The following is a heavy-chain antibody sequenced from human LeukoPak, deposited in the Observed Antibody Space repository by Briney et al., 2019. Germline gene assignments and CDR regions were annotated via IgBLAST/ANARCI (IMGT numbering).Heavy chain of an antibody. CDR2: ITGSSGYI. J-gene: IGHJ4*01. D-gene: IGHD2-21*02. CDR1: GFTFSSYT. Sequence: PRRSLRLSPADSGFTFSSYTMNWVRQAPGKGLHWVSSITGSSGYISYADSVKGRFTIARGNAKKSLYLQMTSLTAEDTAVYYCARDRGAYCGGDCYLGFDYWGRGTLVTVSS. V-gene: IGHV3-21*01. CDR3: ARDRGAYCGGDCYLGFDY.